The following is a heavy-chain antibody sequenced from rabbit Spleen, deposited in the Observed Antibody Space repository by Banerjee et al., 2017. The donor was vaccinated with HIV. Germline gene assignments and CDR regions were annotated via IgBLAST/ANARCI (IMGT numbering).Heavy chain of an antibody. V-gene: IGHV1S40*01. J-gene: IGHJ3*01. Sequence: QSLEESGGGLVKPGASLTLTCTASGVSFSSSSYMCWVRQAPGKGLEWIACIDTGSSGFTYFASWAKGRFTISKTSSTTVTLQVTSLTAADTATYFCARDLAGAIGWNFYLWGQGTLVTVS. CDR3: ARDLAGAIGWNFYL. CDR1: GVSFSSSSY. CDR2: IDTGSSGFT. D-gene: IGHD4-1*01.